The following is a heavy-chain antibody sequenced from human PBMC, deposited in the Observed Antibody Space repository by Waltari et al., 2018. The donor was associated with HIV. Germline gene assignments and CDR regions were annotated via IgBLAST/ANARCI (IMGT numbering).Heavy chain of an antibody. D-gene: IGHD6-19*01. CDR1: GYTFTSYD. Sequence: QVQLVQSGAEVKKPGASVKVSCKASGYTFTSYDINWVRQATGQGLEWMGCMSHNRGNTGYAQKFQGRVTMTRNTSISTAYMELSSLRSEDTAVYYCARGFTRYSSGWYGYWGQGTLVTVSS. CDR3: ARGFTRYSSGWYGY. J-gene: IGHJ4*02. V-gene: IGHV1-8*01. CDR2: MSHNRGNT.